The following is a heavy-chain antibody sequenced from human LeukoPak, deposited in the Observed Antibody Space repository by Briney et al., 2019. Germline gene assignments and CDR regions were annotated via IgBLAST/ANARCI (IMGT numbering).Heavy chain of an antibody. D-gene: IGHD3-9*01. CDR2: INPSGGST. Sequence: ASVKVSCMASGGTFSRYAISSGRQAPGQGLEWMGIINPSGGSTTYAQKFQGRLTMTVETSTSTVYMELTSMKSDATPVYYCACSSAYYNEPGIWGQGTMVTVSS. V-gene: IGHV1-46*01. J-gene: IGHJ3*02. CDR1: GGTFSRYA. CDR3: ACSSAYYNEPGI.